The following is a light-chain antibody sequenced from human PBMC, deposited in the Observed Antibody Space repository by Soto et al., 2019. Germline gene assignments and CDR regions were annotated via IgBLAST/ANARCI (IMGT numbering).Light chain of an antibody. J-gene: IGLJ1*01. V-gene: IGLV2-14*01. CDR3: SSYTSSSTLV. Sequence: QSFLTQPASVSGSPGQSITISCTGTSSDVGGYNYVSWYQQHPGKAPNLMIYEVSNRPSGVSNRFSGSKSGNTASLTISGLQAEDEADYYCSSYTSSSTLVFGTGTKVTVL. CDR2: EVS. CDR1: SSDVGGYNY.